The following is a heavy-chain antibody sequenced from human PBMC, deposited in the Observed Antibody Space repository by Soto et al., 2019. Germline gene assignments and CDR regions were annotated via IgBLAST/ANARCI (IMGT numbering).Heavy chain of an antibody. CDR2: ISGSGGRT. J-gene: IGHJ6*02. CDR3: AKEVVVESPGRSQYYYYGLDV. CDR1: GFTFNIYA. D-gene: IGHD2-2*01. V-gene: IGHV3-23*01. Sequence: EVVPLESGGGLVQPGGSLRLSCAASGFTFNIYAMSWVRQAPGKGLEWVSVISGSGGRTYYADAVKGRFIMSRDNSKNTLYRQMNGLRADDTAVYYCAKEVVVESPGRSQYYYYGLDVWGQGTTVTVSS.